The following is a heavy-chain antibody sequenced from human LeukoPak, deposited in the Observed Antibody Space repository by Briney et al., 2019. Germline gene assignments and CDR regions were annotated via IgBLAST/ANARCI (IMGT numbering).Heavy chain of an antibody. V-gene: IGHV1-8*02. J-gene: IGHJ4*02. D-gene: IGHD3-22*01. Sequence: ASVKVSCTASGGTFSSYAISWVRQAPGQGLEWMGWMNPNSGNTGYAQKFQGRVTMTRNTSISTAYMELSSLRSEDTAVYYCYYYDSSGYYDLTDYWGQGTLVTVSS. CDR3: YYYDSSGYYDLTDY. CDR2: MNPNSGNT. CDR1: GGTFSSYA.